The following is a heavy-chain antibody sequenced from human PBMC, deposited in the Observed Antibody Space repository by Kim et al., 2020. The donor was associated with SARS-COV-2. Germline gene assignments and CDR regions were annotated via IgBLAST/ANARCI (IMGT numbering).Heavy chain of an antibody. Sequence: GFMINADAGRDRLTISRDNAKNTLSLQMNSLRGDDTAVYYCARARHLDHWGQGTLVTVSS. V-gene: IGHV3-21*06. CDR2: GFM. J-gene: IGHJ4*02. CDR3: ARARHLDH.